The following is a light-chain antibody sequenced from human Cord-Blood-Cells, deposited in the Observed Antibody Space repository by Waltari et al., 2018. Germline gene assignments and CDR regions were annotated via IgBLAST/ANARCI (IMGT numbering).Light chain of an antibody. V-gene: IGLV2-14*01. J-gene: IGLJ1*01. Sequence: QSALTQPASVSGSPGQSITISCTGTSSDVGGYNYVSWYQRHPGKAPKLMIYEVSNRPSGVSKRFSGSKSGNPASLTISGLQAEDEADYYCSSYTSSSTPYVFGTGTKVTVL. CDR1: SSDVGGYNY. CDR3: SSYTSSSTPYV. CDR2: EVS.